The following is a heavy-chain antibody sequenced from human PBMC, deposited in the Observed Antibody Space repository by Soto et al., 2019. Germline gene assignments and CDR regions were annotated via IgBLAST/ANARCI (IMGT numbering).Heavy chain of an antibody. CDR2: INHSGST. Sequence: SETLSLTCAVYGGSFSGYYWSWIRQPPGKGLEWIGEINHSGSTNYNPSLKSRVTISVDTSKNQFSLKLSSVTAADTAVYYCARGSRRITIFGVVIISDYYYGMDVWGQGTTVTVSS. CDR1: GGSFSGYY. CDR3: ARGSRRITIFGVVIISDYYYGMDV. V-gene: IGHV4-34*01. J-gene: IGHJ6*02. D-gene: IGHD3-3*01.